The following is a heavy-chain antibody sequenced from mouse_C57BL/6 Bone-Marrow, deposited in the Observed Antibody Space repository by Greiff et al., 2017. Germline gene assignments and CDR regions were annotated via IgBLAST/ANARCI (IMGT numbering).Heavy chain of an antibody. J-gene: IGHJ1*03. V-gene: IGHV1-64*01. CDR1: GYTFTSYW. Sequence: QVHVKQSGAELVKPGASVKLSCKASGYTFTSYWMHWVKQRPGQGLEWIGMIHPNSGSTNYNEKFKSKATLTVDKSSSTAYMQLSSLTSEDSAVYYCARRELYWYFDVWGTGTTVTVSS. CDR2: IHPNSGST. CDR3: ARRELYWYFDV.